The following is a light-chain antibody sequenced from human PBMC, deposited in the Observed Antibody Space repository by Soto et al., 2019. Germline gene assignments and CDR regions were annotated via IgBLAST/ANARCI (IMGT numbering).Light chain of an antibody. Sequence: ETVMTQSPCTLSVSLGETATLSCRASQSVSIHLAWYQQKPGQAPRLLIYDTSTRATGIPARFSGSGSGTEFTLTISRLEPEDFAVYYCQQYGSSPITFGQGTRLEIK. CDR1: QSVSIH. CDR3: QQYGSSPIT. J-gene: IGKJ5*01. CDR2: DTS. V-gene: IGKV3-20*01.